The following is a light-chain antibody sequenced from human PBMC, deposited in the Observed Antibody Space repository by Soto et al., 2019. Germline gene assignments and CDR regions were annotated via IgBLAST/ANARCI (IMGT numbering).Light chain of an antibody. V-gene: IGLV2-14*01. J-gene: IGLJ1*01. Sequence: QSALTQPASVSGSPGQSITISCTGTSSDVGGYNYVSWYQQQAGKAPKLMIYDVSNRPSGVSNRFSGSKSGNTASLTISGLQAEDEADYYCSSYTSSSTLLYVFGTGTKVTVL. CDR1: SSDVGGYNY. CDR2: DVS. CDR3: SSYTSSSTLLYV.